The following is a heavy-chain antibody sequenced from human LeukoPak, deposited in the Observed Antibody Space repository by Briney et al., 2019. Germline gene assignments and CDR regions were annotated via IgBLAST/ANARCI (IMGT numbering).Heavy chain of an antibody. V-gene: IGHV4-59*01. Sequence: GSLRLSCAASGFTFSSYAMSWVRQAPGNRLELIGYIYYSGSTNYNPSLKSRVTISVDTSKNHFSLKLSSVTAADTAVYYCARVKTREGKKYYDDAFDIWGQGTMVTVSS. CDR3: ARVKTREGKKYYDDAFDI. J-gene: IGHJ3*02. CDR1: GFTFSSYA. CDR2: IYYSGST. D-gene: IGHD3-3*01.